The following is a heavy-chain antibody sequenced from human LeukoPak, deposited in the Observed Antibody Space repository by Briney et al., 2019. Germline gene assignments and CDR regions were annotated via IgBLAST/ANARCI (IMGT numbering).Heavy chain of an antibody. J-gene: IGHJ4*02. Sequence: SETLSLTCTVSGGSIGGYYWAWIRQTPGKTLDWIGTIDSGGDTDHHPSLKSRVTVSVDSSKKHFSLRPASLTAKDTGIYYCARHASGVFDHWGQGTLVTVSS. CDR3: ARHASGVFDH. CDR2: IDSGGDT. V-gene: IGHV4-39*01. D-gene: IGHD3-3*01. CDR1: GGSIGGYY.